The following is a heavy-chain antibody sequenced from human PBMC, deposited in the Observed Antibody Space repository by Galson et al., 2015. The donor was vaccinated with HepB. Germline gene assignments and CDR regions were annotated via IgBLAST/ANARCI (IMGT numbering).Heavy chain of an antibody. J-gene: IGHJ3*02. CDR2: INPDGSST. D-gene: IGHD5-12*01. CDR3: VRDLGYSGDI. Sequence: SLRLSCAASGFTFSSDWMHWVRQAPGKGLVWVSRINPDGSSTTYVDSVKGRFTISRDNVKNTLYLQMNSLRAEDTAVYYCVRDLGYSGDIWGQGTLVTVSS. V-gene: IGHV3-74*01. CDR1: GFTFSSDW.